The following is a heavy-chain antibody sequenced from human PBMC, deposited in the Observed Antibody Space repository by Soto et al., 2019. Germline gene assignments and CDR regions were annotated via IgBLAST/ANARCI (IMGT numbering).Heavy chain of an antibody. CDR2: ISSSGSTI. Sequence: PGGSLRLSCAASGFTFSSYEMNWVRQAPGKGLEWVSYISSSGSTIYYADSVKGRFTISRDNAKNSLYLQMNSLRAEDTAVYYCARVGYYDSSGYGYWGQGTLVTVSS. V-gene: IGHV3-48*03. D-gene: IGHD3-22*01. CDR1: GFTFSSYE. CDR3: ARVGYYDSSGYGY. J-gene: IGHJ4*02.